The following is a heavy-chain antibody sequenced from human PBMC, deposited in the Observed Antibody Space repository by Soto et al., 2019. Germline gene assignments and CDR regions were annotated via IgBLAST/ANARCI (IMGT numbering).Heavy chain of an antibody. CDR1: GYTLTELS. V-gene: IGHV1-24*01. J-gene: IGHJ6*03. Sequence: EASVKVSCKVSGYTLTELSMHWVRPAPGKGLEWKGGFDPEDGETIYAQKFQGRVTMTEDTSTDTAYMELSSLRSEDTAVYYCATLGGRFLEWLSRYYYYYYMDVWGKGTTLTVSS. D-gene: IGHD3-3*01. CDR2: FDPEDGET. CDR3: ATLGGRFLEWLSRYYYYYYMDV.